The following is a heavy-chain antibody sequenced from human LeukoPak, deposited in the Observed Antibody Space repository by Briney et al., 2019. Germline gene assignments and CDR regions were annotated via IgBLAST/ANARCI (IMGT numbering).Heavy chain of an antibody. Sequence: SETLSLTCTVSGGSINSNYWSWIRQPPGEGLEWIAYIDHSGNTNYNPSLKSRVTISRDMSKNQFSLKLSSVTAADTAVYYCARATYYYDSSGYYYVDYWGQGTLVTVSS. D-gene: IGHD3-22*01. CDR3: ARATYYYDSSGYYYVDY. CDR2: IDHSGNT. J-gene: IGHJ4*02. CDR1: GGSINSNY. V-gene: IGHV4-59*12.